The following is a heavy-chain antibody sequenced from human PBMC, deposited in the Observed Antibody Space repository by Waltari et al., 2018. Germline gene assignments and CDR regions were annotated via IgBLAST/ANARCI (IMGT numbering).Heavy chain of an antibody. CDR2: INPNTGNT. J-gene: IGHJ5*02. D-gene: IGHD6-13*01. CDR1: GYPFIGYH. Sequence: QVHLVQSGAEVKMPGASVKVSCKASGYPFIGYHMHWVRQAPGQGLEWMGWINPNTGNTNYGQKFQGRVTLTRDTSNTTAYMELSGLTSDDTAVYYCARDRWAAERPYKWLDPWGQGTQVTVSS. CDR3: ARDRWAAERPYKWLDP. V-gene: IGHV1-2*02.